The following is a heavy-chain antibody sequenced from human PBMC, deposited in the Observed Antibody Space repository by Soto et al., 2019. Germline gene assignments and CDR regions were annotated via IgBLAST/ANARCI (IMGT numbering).Heavy chain of an antibody. CDR3: ARMARIAAAVY. Sequence: SETLSLTCTVSGGSISSYYWSWIRQPPGKGLEWIGYIYYSGSTNYNPSLKSRVTISVDTSKNQFSLKLSSVTAADTAVYYCARMARIAAAVYWGQGTLVTVSS. CDR2: IYYSGST. J-gene: IGHJ4*02. V-gene: IGHV4-59*01. D-gene: IGHD6-13*01. CDR1: GGSISSYY.